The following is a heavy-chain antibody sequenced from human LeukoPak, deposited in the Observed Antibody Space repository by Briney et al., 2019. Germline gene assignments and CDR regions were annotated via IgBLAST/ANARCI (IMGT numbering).Heavy chain of an antibody. D-gene: IGHD1-26*01. J-gene: IGHJ4*02. Sequence: GGSLRLSCAASGFTFSSYWMSWVRQAPGKGLEWVANIKQDGSEKYYVDSVKGRFTISRDNAKNSLYLQMNSLRAGDTAVYYCARGGMTPKGELNFDYWGQGTLVTVSS. CDR1: GFTFSSYW. CDR3: ARGGMTPKGELNFDY. CDR2: IKQDGSEK. V-gene: IGHV3-7*01.